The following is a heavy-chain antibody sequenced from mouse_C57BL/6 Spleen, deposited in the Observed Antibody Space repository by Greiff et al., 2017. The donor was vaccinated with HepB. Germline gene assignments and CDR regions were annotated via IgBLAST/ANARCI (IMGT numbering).Heavy chain of an antibody. D-gene: IGHD2-2*01. Sequence: QVQLQQPGTELVKPGASVKLSCKASGYTFTSYWMHWVKQRPGQGLEWIGNINPSNGGTNYNEKFKSKATLTVDKSSSTAYMQLSSLTSEDSAVYYCARLGLIYYGYYYAMDYWGQRTSVTVSS. CDR1: GYTFTSYW. J-gene: IGHJ4*01. V-gene: IGHV1-53*01. CDR2: INPSNGGT. CDR3: ARLGLIYYGYYYAMDY.